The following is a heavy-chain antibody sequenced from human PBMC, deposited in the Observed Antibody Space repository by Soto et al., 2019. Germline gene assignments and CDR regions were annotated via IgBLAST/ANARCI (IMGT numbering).Heavy chain of an antibody. CDR2: ISSTTNYI. Sequence: GGSLRLSCGASGLSVSDNYMNWVRQAPGKGLEWVSSISSTTNYIYYGDSMKGRFTISRDNAKNSLYLEMNSLRAEDTAVYYCARESEDLTSNFDYWGQGTLVTVSS. CDR1: GLSVSDNY. V-gene: IGHV3-21*06. CDR3: ARESEDLTSNFDY. J-gene: IGHJ4*02.